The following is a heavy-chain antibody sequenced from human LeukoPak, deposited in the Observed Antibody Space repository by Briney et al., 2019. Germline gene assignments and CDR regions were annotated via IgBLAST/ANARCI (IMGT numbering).Heavy chain of an antibody. Sequence: GGSLRLSCAASGFTFSSYAMSWVRQAPGKGLEWVSAISGSGGSTYYADSVKGRFTISRDNSKNTLYLQMNSLRAEDTAVYYCARNPYCSSTSCYTDQWYNWNYKHWYYYMDVWGKGTTVTVSS. V-gene: IGHV3-23*01. D-gene: IGHD2-2*02. CDR2: ISGSGGST. J-gene: IGHJ6*03. CDR3: ARNPYCSSTSCYTDQWYNWNYKHWYYYMDV. CDR1: GFTFSSYA.